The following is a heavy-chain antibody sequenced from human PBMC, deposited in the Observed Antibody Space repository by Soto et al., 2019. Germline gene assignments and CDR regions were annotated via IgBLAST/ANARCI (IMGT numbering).Heavy chain of an antibody. CDR2: INPRGST. CDR1: GGSFRSYY. V-gene: IGHV4-34*01. J-gene: IGHJ6*02. CDR3: ARGRVLLGIGELPFRDYYYGMDV. Sequence: PSETLSPTCPVYGGSFRSYYWSWIRQPQGEGREWIGEINPRGSTNYNPSLKSRLTISVDTSKNQFSLKLSSVSAADTAVYYCARGRVLLGIGELPFRDYYYGMDVWGQGTTVTVSS. D-gene: IGHD3-10*01.